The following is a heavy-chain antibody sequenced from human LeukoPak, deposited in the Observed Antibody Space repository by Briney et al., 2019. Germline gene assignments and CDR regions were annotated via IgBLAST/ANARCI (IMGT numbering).Heavy chain of an antibody. Sequence: SVKVSCKASVGTFGGYSIDWVRQAPGQGLDWVGGINPIFNILYYAQNFQGRVTITADEPTHTAYLEVDSLKHDDTAVYYCAAGRRLGELFFDYWGQGTLVTVSS. J-gene: IGHJ4*02. CDR1: VGTFGGYS. V-gene: IGHV1-69*13. D-gene: IGHD3-10*01. CDR2: INPIFNIL. CDR3: AAGRRLGELFFDY.